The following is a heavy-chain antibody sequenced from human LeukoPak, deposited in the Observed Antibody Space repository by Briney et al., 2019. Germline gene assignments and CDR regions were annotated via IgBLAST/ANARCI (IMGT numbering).Heavy chain of an antibody. CDR3: ASVYSSTSWDY. V-gene: IGHV5-51*01. CDR1: GYSFTTYW. CDR2: IFPADSDT. J-gene: IGHJ4*02. Sequence: GESLKISCRASGYSFTTYWIGWVRQIPGKGLEWMGVIFPADSDTRYSPSLQGQVTISVDKSISTAYLQWSSLKASDTAMYYCASVYSSTSWDYWGQGTLVTVSS. D-gene: IGHD6-13*01.